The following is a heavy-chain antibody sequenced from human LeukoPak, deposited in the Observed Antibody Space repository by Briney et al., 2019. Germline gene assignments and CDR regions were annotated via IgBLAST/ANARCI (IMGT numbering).Heavy chain of an antibody. CDR1: GFTFNSYA. Sequence: PGGSLRLSCSASGFTFNSYAMHWVRQAPGKGLEYVAGVFINGVTTNYGDSVKGRFTISRDNSKFTLYLQMSSLRAEDSAVYYCIKDRSDRGLHAFDIWGQGTMVTVSS. D-gene: IGHD3-22*01. CDR2: VFINGVTT. CDR3: IKDRSDRGLHAFDI. V-gene: IGHV3-64D*06. J-gene: IGHJ3*02.